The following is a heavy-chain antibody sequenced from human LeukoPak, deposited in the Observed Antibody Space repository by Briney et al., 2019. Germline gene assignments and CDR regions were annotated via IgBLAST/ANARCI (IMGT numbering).Heavy chain of an antibody. CDR1: GFTFSDHY. Sequence: GSLRLSCAASGFTFSDHYMDWVRQAPGRGLEWVGRIRNKANSYTTEYAASVKGRFTISRDDSRNSLSLQMKSLKTEDTAVYYCARTTMVIHYYFDSWGQGTLVTVSS. CDR2: IRNKANSYTT. CDR3: ARTTMVIHYYFDS. J-gene: IGHJ4*02. V-gene: IGHV3-72*01. D-gene: IGHD4-23*01.